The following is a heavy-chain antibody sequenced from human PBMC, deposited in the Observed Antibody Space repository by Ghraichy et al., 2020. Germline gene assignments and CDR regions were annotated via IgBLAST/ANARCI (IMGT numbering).Heavy chain of an antibody. CDR1: GFTVSSNY. Sequence: GGSLRLSCAASGFTVSSNYMSWVRQAPGKGLEWVSVIYSGGSTYYADSVKGRFTISRDNSKNTLYLQMNSLRAEDTAVYYCARDDRDQWLDYGMDVWGQGTTVTVSS. D-gene: IGHD6-19*01. CDR2: IYSGGST. J-gene: IGHJ6*02. CDR3: ARDDRDQWLDYGMDV. V-gene: IGHV3-53*01.